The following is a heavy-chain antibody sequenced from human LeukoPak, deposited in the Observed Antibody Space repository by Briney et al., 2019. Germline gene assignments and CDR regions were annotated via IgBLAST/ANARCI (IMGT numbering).Heavy chain of an antibody. CDR2: ISPDGSTK. Sequence: GGSLRLSCAASGFTFSSYEMNWVRQPPGKGLEWVANISPDGSTKYHMDSVKGRFTISRDNAKDSLYLEMSRLRDDDTAMYYCATGASGSWDFGGQGTLVTVSS. CDR3: ATGASGSWDF. CDR1: GFTFSSYE. V-gene: IGHV3-7*03. D-gene: IGHD6-13*01. J-gene: IGHJ4*02.